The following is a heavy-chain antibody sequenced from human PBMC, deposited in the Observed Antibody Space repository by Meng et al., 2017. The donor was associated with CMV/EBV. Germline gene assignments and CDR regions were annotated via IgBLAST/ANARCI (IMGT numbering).Heavy chain of an antibody. CDR3: AKDNNLHIVVVPAAISHYYYYGMDV. Sequence: SLKISCAASGFTFDDYAMHWVRQAPGKGLEWVSGISWNSGSIGYADSVKGRFTISRDNAKNSLYLQMNSLGAEDTALYYCAKDNNLHIVVVPAAISHYYYYGMDVWGQGTTVTVSS. CDR1: GFTFDDYA. V-gene: IGHV3-9*01. D-gene: IGHD2-2*02. CDR2: ISWNSGSI. J-gene: IGHJ6*02.